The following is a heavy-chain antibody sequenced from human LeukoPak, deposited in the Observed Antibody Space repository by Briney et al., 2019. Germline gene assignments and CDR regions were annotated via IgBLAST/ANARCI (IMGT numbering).Heavy chain of an antibody. V-gene: IGHV3-7*01. Sequence: GGSLRLSCAASGFTFSNYWMSWVRQAPGKGLEWVANIKQDGSEKYYVDSVKGRFTISRDNAKNSLYLQMNSLRAEDTAVYYCTRSSHSSGWYGQTYWGQGTLVTVSS. CDR2: IKQDGSEK. CDR1: GFTFSNYW. J-gene: IGHJ4*02. D-gene: IGHD6-19*01. CDR3: TRSSHSSGWYGQTY.